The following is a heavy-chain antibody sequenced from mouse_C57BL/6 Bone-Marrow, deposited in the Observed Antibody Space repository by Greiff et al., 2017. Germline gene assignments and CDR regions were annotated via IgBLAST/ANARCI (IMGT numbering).Heavy chain of an antibody. J-gene: IGHJ1*03. CDR3: ARRAFLLYFDV. CDR2: IHPNSGST. CDR1: GYTFTSYW. V-gene: IGHV1-64*01. Sequence: VQLQQSGAELVKPGASVKLSCKASGYTFTSYWMHWVKQRPGQGLEWIGMIHPNSGSTNYNEKFKSKATLTVDKSSSTAYMQISSLSAEYSAVYYGARRAFLLYFDVWGTGTTVTVSS.